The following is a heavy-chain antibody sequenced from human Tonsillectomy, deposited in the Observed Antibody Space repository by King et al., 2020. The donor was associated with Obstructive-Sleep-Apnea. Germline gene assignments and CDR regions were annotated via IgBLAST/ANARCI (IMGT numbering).Heavy chain of an antibody. V-gene: IGHV3-30*04. J-gene: IGHJ3*02. D-gene: IGHD1-1*01. CDR3: ARETIYAFDI. CDR2: ISYDGSNK. CDR1: GFTFSSYA. Sequence: QLVQSGGGVVQPGRSLRLSCAASGFTFSSYAMHWVRQAPGKGLEWVAVISYDGSNKYYADSVKGRFTISRDNSKNTLYLQMNSLRAEDTAVYYCARETIYAFDIWGQGTMVTVSS.